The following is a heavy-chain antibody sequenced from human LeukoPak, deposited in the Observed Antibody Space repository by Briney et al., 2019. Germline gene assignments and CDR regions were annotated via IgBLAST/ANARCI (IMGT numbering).Heavy chain of an antibody. D-gene: IGHD5-24*01. J-gene: IGHJ3*02. CDR3: AKELTERWLIDAFDI. Sequence: GGSLRLSCAGSGFTFSTYAMNWVRQAPGNGLEGVSRISHSGSLSYADSVKGRFTIYRDNSMTTLYLQMSSLTAEDTAIYYCAKELTERWLIDAFDIWGQGTVVTVSS. CDR2: ISHSGSL. V-gene: IGHV3-23*01. CDR1: GFTFSTYA.